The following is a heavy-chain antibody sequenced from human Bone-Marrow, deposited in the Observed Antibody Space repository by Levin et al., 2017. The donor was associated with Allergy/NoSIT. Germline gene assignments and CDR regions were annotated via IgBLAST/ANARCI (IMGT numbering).Heavy chain of an antibody. CDR1: GFTFSSYA. J-gene: IGHJ6*03. D-gene: IGHD2-2*01. CDR2: ISGSGDRT. CDR3: ARGRVVVPAAIYRSYYYYMDV. Sequence: GESLKISCTPSGFTFSSYAMSWVRQFSGKGLEWIAAISGSGDRTHNADSVKGRFTISRDNSKNTLYLQMYGLTAEDTAVYYCARGRVVVPAAIYRSYYYYMDVWAKGTTVIVSS. V-gene: IGHV3-23*01.